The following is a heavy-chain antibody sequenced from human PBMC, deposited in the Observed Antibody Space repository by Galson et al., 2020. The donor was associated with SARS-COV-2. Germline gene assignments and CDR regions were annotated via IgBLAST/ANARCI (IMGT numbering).Heavy chain of an antibody. CDR3: ARVVLRSWALDY. J-gene: IGHJ4*02. CDR2: IWYDGSNK. CDR1: GFTFSSYG. V-gene: IGHV3-33*01. D-gene: IGHD3-22*01. Sequence: LSLTCAASGFTFSSYGMHWVRQAPGKGLEWVADIWYDGSNKYYADSVKGRFTISRDNSKNTLYLQMNSLRAEDTAVYYCARVVLRSWALDYWGQGTLVTVSS.